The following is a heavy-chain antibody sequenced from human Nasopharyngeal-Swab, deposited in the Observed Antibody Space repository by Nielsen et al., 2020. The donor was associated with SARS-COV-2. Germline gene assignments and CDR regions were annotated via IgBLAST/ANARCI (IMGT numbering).Heavy chain of an antibody. CDR3: ARGSRGYYFDY. CDR1: GGSISSYY. Sequence: GSLRLSCTVSGGSISSYYWSWIRQPAGKGLEWIGRIYTSGSTNYNPSLKSRVTISVDTSKNQFSLKLSSVTAADTAVYYCARGSRGYYFDYWGQGTLVTVSS. CDR2: IYTSGST. J-gene: IGHJ4*02. D-gene: IGHD2-15*01. V-gene: IGHV4-4*07.